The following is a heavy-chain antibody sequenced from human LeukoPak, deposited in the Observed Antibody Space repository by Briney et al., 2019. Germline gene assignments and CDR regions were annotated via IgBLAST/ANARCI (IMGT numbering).Heavy chain of an antibody. CDR3: ARGSSWNDLDV. V-gene: IGHV1-18*01. CDR1: GNTFTSYG. Sequence: ASVKVSCKASGNTFTSYGISWVRQAPGQGLEWMGWIRVYNGNTNYAQKLQGRVTMTTDTSTTTAYMELRSLRSDDTAVYYRARGSSWNDLDVWGQGTTVTVSS. CDR2: IRVYNGNT. J-gene: IGHJ6*02. D-gene: IGHD1-1*01.